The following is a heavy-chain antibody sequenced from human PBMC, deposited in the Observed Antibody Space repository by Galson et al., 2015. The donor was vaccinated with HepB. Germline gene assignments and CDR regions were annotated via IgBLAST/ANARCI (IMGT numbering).Heavy chain of an antibody. V-gene: IGHV3-48*02. J-gene: IGHJ4*02. CDR1: GFTFSNYN. CDR3: ARGLAEYSAYDY. Sequence: SLRLSCAASGFTFSNYNMNWVRQAPGKGLEWVSYISGSSSTIYYADSVKGRFSISRDNAKNSLYLQMDSLRDEDTAVYYCARGLAEYSAYDYWGQGTLVTVSS. CDR2: ISGSSSTI. D-gene: IGHD5-12*01.